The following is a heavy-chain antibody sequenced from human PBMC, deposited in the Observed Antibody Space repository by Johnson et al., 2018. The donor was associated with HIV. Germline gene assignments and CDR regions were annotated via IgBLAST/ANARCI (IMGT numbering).Heavy chain of an antibody. Sequence: VQLVESGGGLIQPGGSLRLSCAASGFTVSSNYMSWVRQAPGKGLEWFSVIYSGGSTYYADSVKGRFTISRDNSKNTLYLQMNSLRAEDPAVYYCSRASVQWDVRDYDDVDIGGQGTRVTVSS. CDR3: SRASVQWDVRDYDDVDI. D-gene: IGHD1-26*01. J-gene: IGHJ3*02. CDR2: IYSGGST. V-gene: IGHV3-53*01. CDR1: GFTVSSNY.